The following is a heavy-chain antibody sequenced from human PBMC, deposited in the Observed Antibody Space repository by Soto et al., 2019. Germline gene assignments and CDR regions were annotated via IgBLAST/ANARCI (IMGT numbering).Heavy chain of an antibody. CDR1: GYTFTSYD. CDR3: ARERTGTPSMDV. D-gene: IGHD1-1*01. J-gene: IGHJ6*02. Sequence: QVQLVQSGAEVKKPGASVKVSCKASGYTFTSYDINWVRQATGQGLEWMGWRNPTSGNTGYAQKFQGRVTMTRNTSISTAYMELSSLRSEDTAVYYCARERTGTPSMDVWGQGTTVTVSS. V-gene: IGHV1-8*01. CDR2: RNPTSGNT.